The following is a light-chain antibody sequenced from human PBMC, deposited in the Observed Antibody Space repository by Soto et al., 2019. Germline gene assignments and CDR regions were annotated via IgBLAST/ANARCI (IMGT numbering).Light chain of an antibody. CDR1: SSDVGAYNY. Sequence: QSALTQPPSASGSPGQSVTISCTGTSSDVGAYNYVSWYQQLPGKAPKLIIYEVSKRPSGVPDRFSGSKSGNTASLTVSGLQAEDEADYYCTSYAGTYSFFSVCGTGPKVTVL. J-gene: IGLJ1*01. CDR3: TSYAGTYSFFSV. V-gene: IGLV2-8*01. CDR2: EVS.